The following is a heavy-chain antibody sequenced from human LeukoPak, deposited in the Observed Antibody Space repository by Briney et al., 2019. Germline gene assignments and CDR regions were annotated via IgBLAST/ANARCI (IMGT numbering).Heavy chain of an antibody. CDR2: ISYDGSNK. Sequence: GRSLGLSCAASGFTFSGYSMQWVRQAPGKGLEWVAVISYDGSNKYYADSVKGRFTISRDNSKNTLYLQTNSLRAEDTAVYYCAKDACGGSTSCHLFEYWGQGTLVTASS. CDR1: GFTFSGYS. D-gene: IGHD2-2*01. CDR3: AKDACGGSTSCHLFEY. V-gene: IGHV3-30*18. J-gene: IGHJ4*02.